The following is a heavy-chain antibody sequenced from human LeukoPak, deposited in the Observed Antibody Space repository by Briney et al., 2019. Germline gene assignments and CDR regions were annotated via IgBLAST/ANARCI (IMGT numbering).Heavy chain of an antibody. D-gene: IGHD2-8*02. Sequence: GGSLRLSCAASGFTFSSYWMSWVRQSPGKGLEWVANIKPDGSDKSYVDSVKGRFTISRDNAKNSLFLQMDSLRAEDTAVYYCARGGGLCYSWGQGSLVAVSS. CDR3: ARGGGLCYS. CDR1: GFTFSSYW. J-gene: IGHJ4*02. V-gene: IGHV3-7*01. CDR2: IKPDGSDK.